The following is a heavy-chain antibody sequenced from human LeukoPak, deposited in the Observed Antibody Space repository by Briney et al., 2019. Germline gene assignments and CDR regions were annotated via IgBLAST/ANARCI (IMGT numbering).Heavy chain of an antibody. D-gene: IGHD3-22*01. J-gene: IGHJ4*02. CDR1: GFTFSDYY. V-gene: IGHV3-23*01. CDR2: ISGSGGST. CDR3: AKDPVPYYYDSSGYFDY. Sequence: PGGSLRLSCAASGFTFSDYYMSWIRQAPGKGLEWVSAISGSGGSTYYADSVKGRFTISRDNSRNTLYLQMNSLRAEDTAVYYCAKDPVPYYYDSSGYFDYWGQGTLVTVSS.